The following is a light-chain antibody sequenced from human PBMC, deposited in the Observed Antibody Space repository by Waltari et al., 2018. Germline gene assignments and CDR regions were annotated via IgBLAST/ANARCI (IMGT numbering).Light chain of an antibody. Sequence: QSALTQPASVSGSPGQSITISCTGTSSDVGGYNYVSGYQQHPGKAPNLMFYEVSNRPSGVSNRYSGYKSGNTASLTISGLQAEDEADYYCSSYTSSSTLVFGGGTKLTVL. CDR2: EVS. V-gene: IGLV2-14*01. J-gene: IGLJ2*01. CDR3: SSYTSSSTLV. CDR1: SSDVGGYNY.